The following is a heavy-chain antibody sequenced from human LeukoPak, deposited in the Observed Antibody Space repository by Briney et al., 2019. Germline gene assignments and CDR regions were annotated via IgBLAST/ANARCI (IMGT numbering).Heavy chain of an antibody. CDR1: GFTFTSYA. CDR3: ARDSDSSGHYYMDYFDY. J-gene: IGHJ4*02. D-gene: IGHD3-22*01. CDR2: MRSSSRDI. V-gene: IGHV3-21*01. Sequence: PGGSLRLSCAASGFTFTSYAMNWVRQAPGKGLEWVSSMRSSSRDINYADSVKGRFTISRDNAWNSLYLQMNSLRAEDTAVYYCARDSDSSGHYYMDYFDYWGQGALVTVSS.